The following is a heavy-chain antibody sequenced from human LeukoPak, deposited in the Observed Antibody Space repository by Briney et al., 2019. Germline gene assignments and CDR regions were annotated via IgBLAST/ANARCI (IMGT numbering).Heavy chain of an antibody. V-gene: IGHV3-53*01. D-gene: IGHD3-22*01. J-gene: IGHJ3*02. CDR1: GFTVSSDY. CDR3: TKNYYYDSSGATYAFDI. CDR2: IYSGGST. Sequence: GGSLRLSCAASGFTVSSDYMSWVRQAPGKGLEWVSVIYSGGSTYYADSGKGRFTISRDNSKNTLYLQMNSLRAEDTAVYYCTKNYYYDSSGATYAFDIWGQGTMVTVSS.